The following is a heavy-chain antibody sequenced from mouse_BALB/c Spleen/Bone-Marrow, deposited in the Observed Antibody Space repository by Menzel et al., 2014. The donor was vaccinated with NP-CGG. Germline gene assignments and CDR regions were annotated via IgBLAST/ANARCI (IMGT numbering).Heavy chain of an antibody. D-gene: IGHD2-4*01. CDR2: ISYSGST. V-gene: IGHV3-8*02. Sequence: VQLQQSGPSLVKPSQTLSLTCSVTGDSITSGYWNWIRKFPGNKLEYMGYISYSGSTYYNPSLKSRISITRDTSKNQYYLQLNSVTIEDTATYYGERDKDYYDHDGDYFDYWGQGTTLTVSS. CDR1: GDSITSGY. CDR3: ERDKDYYDHDGDYFDY. J-gene: IGHJ2*01.